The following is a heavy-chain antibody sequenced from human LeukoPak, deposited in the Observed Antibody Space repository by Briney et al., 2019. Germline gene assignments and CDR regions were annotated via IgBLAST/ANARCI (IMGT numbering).Heavy chain of an antibody. Sequence: PSETLSLTCTVSGGSISSYYWSWIRQPAGKGLEWIGRIYTSGSTNYNPSLKSRVTMSVDTSKNQFSLKLSSVTAPDTAVYYCARERDYYDSRDAFDIWGQGTMVTVSS. CDR1: GGSISSYY. J-gene: IGHJ3*02. CDR3: ARERDYYDSRDAFDI. V-gene: IGHV4-4*07. D-gene: IGHD3-22*01. CDR2: IYTSGST.